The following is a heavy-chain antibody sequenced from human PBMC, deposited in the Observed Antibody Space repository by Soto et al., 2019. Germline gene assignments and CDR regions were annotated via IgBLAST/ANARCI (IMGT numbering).Heavy chain of an antibody. Sequence: GGSLRLSCAASGFTFSSYWMSWVRQAPGKGLEWVANIKQDGSEKYYVDSVKGRFTISRGNAKNSLYLQMNSLRAEDTAVYYCARDKSDYDILTGYYGNWFDPWGQGTLVTVSS. D-gene: IGHD3-9*01. CDR3: ARDKSDYDILTGYYGNWFDP. V-gene: IGHV3-7*03. CDR1: GFTFSSYW. J-gene: IGHJ5*02. CDR2: IKQDGSEK.